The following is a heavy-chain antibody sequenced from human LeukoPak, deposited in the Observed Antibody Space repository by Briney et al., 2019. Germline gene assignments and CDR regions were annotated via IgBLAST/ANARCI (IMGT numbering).Heavy chain of an antibody. V-gene: IGHV1-46*01. D-gene: IGHD6-13*01. CDR1: GYTFTSYY. Sequence: ASVKVSCKASGYTFTSYYMHWVRQAPGQGLEWMGIINPSGGSTSYAQKFQGRVTMTRDMSTSTVYMELSSLRSEDTAVYYCARDRRVIAAAGQNWFDPWGQGTLVTVSS. CDR3: ARDRRVIAAAGQNWFDP. CDR2: INPSGGST. J-gene: IGHJ5*02.